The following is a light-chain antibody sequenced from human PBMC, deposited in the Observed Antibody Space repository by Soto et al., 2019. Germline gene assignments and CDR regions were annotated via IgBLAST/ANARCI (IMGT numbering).Light chain of an antibody. CDR1: SSNIGSNT. Sequence: QSVLTQSPSASGTPGQRVTISCSGSSSNIGSNTVNWYQQFPGTAPKLLIYRNNQRPSGVPDRFSGSKSGTSASLAISGLQSEDEADYHCAAWDDSLNGVIFGGGTKLTVL. J-gene: IGLJ2*01. CDR3: AAWDDSLNGVI. CDR2: RNN. V-gene: IGLV1-44*01.